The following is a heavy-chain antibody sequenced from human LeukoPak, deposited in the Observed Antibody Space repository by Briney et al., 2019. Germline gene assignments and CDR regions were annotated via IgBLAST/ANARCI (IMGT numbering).Heavy chain of an antibody. Sequence: SETLSLTCTVSGGSISSSSYYWGWIRQPPGKGLEWIGSIYYSGSTYYNPSLKSRVTISVDTSKNQFSLKLSSVTAADTAVYYCARLPYGWSFFGFDYWSQGTLVTVSS. CDR3: ARLPYGWSFFGFDY. CDR2: IYYSGST. CDR1: GGSISSSSYY. V-gene: IGHV4-39*01. D-gene: IGHD1-26*01. J-gene: IGHJ4*02.